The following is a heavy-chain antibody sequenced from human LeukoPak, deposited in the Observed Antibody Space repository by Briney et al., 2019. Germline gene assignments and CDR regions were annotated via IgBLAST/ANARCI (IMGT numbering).Heavy chain of an antibody. CDR1: GGSISSSNW. V-gene: IGHV4-4*02. D-gene: IGHD2-2*01. CDR2: IYHSGST. Sequence: SETLSLTCAVPGGSISSSNWRSWVRQPPGKGLEWIGEIYHSGSTNYNPSLKSRVTISVDKSKNQFSLKLSSVTAADTAVYYCARDCSSTSCHFDYWGQGTLVTVSS. CDR3: ARDCSSTSCHFDY. J-gene: IGHJ4*02.